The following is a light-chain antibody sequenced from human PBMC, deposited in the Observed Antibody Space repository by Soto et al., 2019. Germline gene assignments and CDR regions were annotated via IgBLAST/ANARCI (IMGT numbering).Light chain of an antibody. Sequence: QSALTQPASMSGSPGQSITISCTGTSSDIGRYNFVSWYQHHPGKAPKLIIYEATKRPSGVSYRFSGSKSGNTASLTISGLQAEDEVDYFCNSYLITCPYVCGTGTKATV. CDR1: SSDIGRYNF. V-gene: IGLV2-14*01. CDR2: EAT. J-gene: IGLJ1*01. CDR3: NSYLITCPYV.